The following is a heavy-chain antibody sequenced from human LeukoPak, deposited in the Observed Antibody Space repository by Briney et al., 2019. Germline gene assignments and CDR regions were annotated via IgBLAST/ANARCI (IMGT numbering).Heavy chain of an antibody. D-gene: IGHD3-10*01. CDR2: IYHSGST. CDR3: ARGRGWFGELNDAFDI. J-gene: IGHJ3*02. V-gene: IGHV4-30-2*01. CDR1: GGSISSGGYS. Sequence: PSQTLSLTCAVSGGSISSGGYSWSWIRQPPGKGLEWIGYIYHSGSTYYNPSLKSRVTISVDRSKNQFSLKLSSVTAADTAVYYCARGRGWFGELNDAFDIWGQGTMVTVSS.